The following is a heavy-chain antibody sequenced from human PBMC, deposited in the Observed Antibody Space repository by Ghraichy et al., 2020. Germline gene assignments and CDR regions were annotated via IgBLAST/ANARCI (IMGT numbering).Heavy chain of an antibody. V-gene: IGHV3-9*01. CDR3: AKDINSYGLSGWFDP. J-gene: IGHJ5*02. Sequence: LSLTCAASGFTFDDYAMHWVRQAPGKGLEWVSGISWNSGSIGYADSVKGRFTISRDNAKNSLYLQMNSLRAEDTTLYYCAKDINSYGLSGWFDPWGQGTLVTVSS. D-gene: IGHD5-18*01. CDR1: GFTFDDYA. CDR2: ISWNSGSI.